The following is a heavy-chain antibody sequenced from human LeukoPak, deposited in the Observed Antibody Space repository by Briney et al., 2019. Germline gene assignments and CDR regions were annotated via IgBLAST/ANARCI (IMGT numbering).Heavy chain of an antibody. D-gene: IGHD1-1*01. Sequence: PGGSLRLSCAASGFTFSTYGMNWVRQAPGKGLEWVAVISYDGSNKYYADSVKGRFTISRDNSKNTLYLQMNSLRAEDTAVYYCLQAEIDYWGQGTLVTVSS. CDR2: ISYDGSNK. V-gene: IGHV3-30*19. CDR1: GFTFSTYG. CDR3: LQAEIDY. J-gene: IGHJ4*02.